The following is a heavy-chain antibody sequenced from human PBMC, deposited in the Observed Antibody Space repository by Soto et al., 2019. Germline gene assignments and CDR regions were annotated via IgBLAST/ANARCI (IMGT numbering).Heavy chain of an antibody. J-gene: IGHJ4*02. CDR2: ISSSGSTI. CDR3: ARARLPTYYYDSSGYYYGDY. V-gene: IGHV3-11*01. D-gene: IGHD3-22*01. CDR1: GFTFSDYY. Sequence: VQLVESGGGLVKPGGSLRLSCAASGFTFSDYYMSWIRQAPGKGLEWVSYISSSGSTIYYADSVKGRFTISRDNAKNSLYLQMNSLRAEDTAVYYCARARLPTYYYDSSGYYYGDYWGQGTLVTVSS.